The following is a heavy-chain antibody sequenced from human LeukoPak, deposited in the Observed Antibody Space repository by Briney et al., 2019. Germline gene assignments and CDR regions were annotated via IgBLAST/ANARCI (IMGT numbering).Heavy chain of an antibody. D-gene: IGHD2-15*01. J-gene: IGHJ4*02. CDR2: IKQDGSEK. V-gene: IGHV3-7*05. CDR1: GLTFSSYW. Sequence: PGGSLRLSCAASGLTFSSYWMSWVRQAPGKGLEWVANIKQDGSEKYYVDSVKGRFTISRDNAKNSLYLQMNSLRAEDTAVYYCARLYCSGGSCYYFDYWGQGTLVTVSS. CDR3: ARLYCSGGSCYYFDY.